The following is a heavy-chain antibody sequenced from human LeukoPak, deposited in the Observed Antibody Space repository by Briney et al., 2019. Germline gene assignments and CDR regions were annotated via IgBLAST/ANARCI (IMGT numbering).Heavy chain of an antibody. Sequence: SANLSLTCTVSGGSISSYYWSWIRQPPGKGLEWIGYIYYSGSTNYNPSLKSRVTISVDTSKNQFSLKLSSVTAADTAVYYCARLHTVTTYWFAPWGQGTLVTVSS. D-gene: IGHD4-11*01. J-gene: IGHJ5*02. CDR3: ARLHTVTTYWFAP. CDR1: GGSISSYY. V-gene: IGHV4-59*08. CDR2: IYYSGST.